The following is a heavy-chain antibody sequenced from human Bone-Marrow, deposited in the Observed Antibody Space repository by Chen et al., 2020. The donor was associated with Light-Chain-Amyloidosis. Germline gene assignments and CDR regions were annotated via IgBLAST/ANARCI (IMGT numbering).Heavy chain of an antibody. D-gene: IGHD5-12*01. Sequence: EVQLEQSGPEVKKPGESLKISCKGSGYTFPNYWPGWVRQMPGKGLEWMGVIYPDDSDARYSPSFEGQVTISADKSITTAYLQWRSLKASDTAMYYCARRRDGYNFDYWGQGTLVTVSS. CDR1: GYTFPNYW. J-gene: IGHJ4*02. CDR2: IYPDDSDA. V-gene: IGHV5-51*01. CDR3: ARRRDGYNFDY.